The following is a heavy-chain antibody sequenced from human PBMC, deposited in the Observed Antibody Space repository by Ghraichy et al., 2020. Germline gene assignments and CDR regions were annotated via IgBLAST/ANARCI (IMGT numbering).Heavy chain of an antibody. J-gene: IGHJ5*02. D-gene: IGHD6-6*01. CDR2: IKRDGSET. Sequence: SCAASGFTFSTYWMSWVRQAPGKGLEWVANIKRDGSETSYVDSVRGRFTIFRDNAENSLYLQMNSLRVEDSAVYYCARPSNIADRPPTDWFDPWGHGTLVTVSS. V-gene: IGHV3-7*03. CDR1: GFTFSTYW. CDR3: ARPSNIADRPPTDWFDP.